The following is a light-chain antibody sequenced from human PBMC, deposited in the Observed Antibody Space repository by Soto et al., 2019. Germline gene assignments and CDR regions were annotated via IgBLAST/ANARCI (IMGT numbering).Light chain of an antibody. J-gene: IGKJ4*01. CDR2: SAS. V-gene: IGKV1-9*01. Sequence: NITIWASQAISNYLAWYQQKPGKAPDLLIYSASTLQSGVPSRFSGSGSETEFSLTISALQSEDFAVYYCQRYNNWLLTFGGGTKVDIK. CDR1: QAISNY. CDR3: QRYNNWLLT.